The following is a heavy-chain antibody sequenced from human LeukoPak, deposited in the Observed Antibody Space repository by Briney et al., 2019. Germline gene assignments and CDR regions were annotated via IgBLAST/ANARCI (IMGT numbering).Heavy chain of an antibody. CDR2: IVVGSGNT. CDR1: GFTFTSSA. J-gene: IGHJ6*03. D-gene: IGHD4-17*01. CDR3: AADRGPTVTTPRGHYYYYMDV. V-gene: IGHV1-58*02. Sequence: SVKVSCKASGFTFTSSAMQWVRQARGQRLEWMGWIVVGSGNTNYAQKFQERVTITRDMSTSTAYMELSSLRSEDTAVYYCAADRGPTVTTPRGHYYYYMDVWGKGTTVTVSS.